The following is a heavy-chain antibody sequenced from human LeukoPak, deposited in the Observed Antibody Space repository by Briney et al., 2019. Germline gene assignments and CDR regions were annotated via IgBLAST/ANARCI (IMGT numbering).Heavy chain of an antibody. CDR1: GASISSNW. CDR2: IHHSGSA. D-gene: IGHD2-21*01. Sequence: SETLSLTCAVSGASISSNWWNWVRQPPGKGLEWIGEIHHSGSANYNPFLKSRVTISLDTSENHFSLRLSSVTAADTAVYYCARIAVITRYFDYWGQGTLVTVSS. CDR3: ARIAVITRYFDY. J-gene: IGHJ4*02. V-gene: IGHV4-4*02.